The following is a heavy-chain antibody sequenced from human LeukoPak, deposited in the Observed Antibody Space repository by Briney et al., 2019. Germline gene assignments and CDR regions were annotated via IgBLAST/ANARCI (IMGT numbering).Heavy chain of an antibody. D-gene: IGHD3-22*01. CDR2: INPNSGGT. J-gene: IGHJ4*02. CDR1: GYTFTGYY. Sequence: ASVKVSCKASGYTFTGYYMHWVRQAPGQGLEWMGWINPNSGGTNYAQKFQGRVTMTRDTSISTAYMELSRLRSDDTAVYYCARESDYYDSSGPSPFDYWGQGTLVTVSS. CDR3: ARESDYYDSSGPSPFDY. V-gene: IGHV1-2*02.